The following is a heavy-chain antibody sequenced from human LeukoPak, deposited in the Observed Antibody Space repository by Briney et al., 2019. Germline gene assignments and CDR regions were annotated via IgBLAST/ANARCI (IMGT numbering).Heavy chain of an antibody. J-gene: IGHJ6*02. CDR1: GGSISSGGYS. Sequence: SETLSLTCAVSGGSISSGGYSWSWIRQPPGKGLEWIGYIYQSGSTYYNPSLKSRVTISVDTSKNQFSLKLSSVTAADTAVYYCARTDWGSTASYGMDVWGQGATVTVSS. D-gene: IGHD7-27*01. CDR3: ARTDWGSTASYGMDV. CDR2: IYQSGST. V-gene: IGHV4-30-2*01.